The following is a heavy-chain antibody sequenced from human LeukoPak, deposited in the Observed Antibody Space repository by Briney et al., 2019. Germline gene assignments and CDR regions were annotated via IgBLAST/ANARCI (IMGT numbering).Heavy chain of an antibody. CDR2: IFYTGNT. V-gene: IGHV4-39*01. D-gene: IGHD3-22*01. J-gene: IGHJ5*02. CDR3: ARQSSGYYYGWFDP. CDR1: GGSILDSTYY. Sequence: SETLSLTCTVSGGSILDSTYYWAWIRQPPGKGLEWIATIFYTGNTHYNPSLKSRVTMSVDTVKNQFSLNLNSVTAADTAVYYCARQSSGYYYGWFDPWGPGTLVTVSS.